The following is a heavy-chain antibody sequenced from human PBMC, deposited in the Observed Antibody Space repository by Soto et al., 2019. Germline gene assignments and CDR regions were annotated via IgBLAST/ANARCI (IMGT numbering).Heavy chain of an antibody. D-gene: IGHD3-3*01. CDR2: ISSSGTTI. CDR3: ARDVRFLEWFPDY. Sequence: GGSLRLSSATSGFTFSSYSLNWVRQAPGKGLEWLSFISSSGTTIYYADSVKGRFTISRDNARSPLFLQMNSLRDDDTAVYYCARDVRFLEWFPDYWGQGTLVTVSS. J-gene: IGHJ4*02. V-gene: IGHV3-48*02. CDR1: GFTFSSYS.